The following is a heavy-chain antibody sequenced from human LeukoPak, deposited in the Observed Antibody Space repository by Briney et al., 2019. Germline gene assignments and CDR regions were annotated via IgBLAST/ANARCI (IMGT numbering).Heavy chain of an antibody. V-gene: IGHV3-23*01. CDR1: GFTFGNYA. CDR2: IRGSGGST. D-gene: IGHD2/OR15-2a*01. CDR3: AKVDTTSFYSPIDN. Sequence: GGSLRLSCAASGFTFGNYAMRWVRQAPGKGLEWGSVIRGSGGSTYCADSVKGRFTISRDNSKNTLYLLMNSLSAEDTAVYYCAKVDTTSFYSPIDNWGQGTLVTVSS. J-gene: IGHJ4*02.